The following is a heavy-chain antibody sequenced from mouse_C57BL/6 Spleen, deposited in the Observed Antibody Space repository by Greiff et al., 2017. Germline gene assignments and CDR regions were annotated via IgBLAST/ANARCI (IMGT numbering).Heavy chain of an antibody. CDR2: IDPETGGT. CDR1: GYTFTDYE. CDR3: TRYYGNYVGYFDY. Sequence: QVQLQQSGAELVRPGASVTLSCKASGYTFTDYEMHWVKKTPVHGLEWIGAIDPETGGTAYNQKFKGKAILTAEKSSSTAYMEHRSLTSEDSAVYYCTRYYGNYVGYFDYWGQGTTLTVSS. J-gene: IGHJ2*01. V-gene: IGHV1-15*01. D-gene: IGHD2-1*01.